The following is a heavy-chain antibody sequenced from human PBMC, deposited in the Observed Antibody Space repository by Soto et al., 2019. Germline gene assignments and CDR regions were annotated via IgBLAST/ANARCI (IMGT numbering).Heavy chain of an antibody. V-gene: IGHV1-69*02. CDR2: VIPMVDIS. J-gene: IGHJ4*02. D-gene: IGHD3-10*01. CDR3: ATNYGSGSTHFDS. Sequence: QVQLVQSGAEVNKPGSSVKVSCTASRGTLSYNTISWVRQAPGQGLEWMGRVIPMVDISSYAQKFQGRVTITADKSTSTIYMVLNNLRSEDTAVYYCATNYGSGSTHFDSWGQGTLVTVSS. CDR1: RGTLSYNT.